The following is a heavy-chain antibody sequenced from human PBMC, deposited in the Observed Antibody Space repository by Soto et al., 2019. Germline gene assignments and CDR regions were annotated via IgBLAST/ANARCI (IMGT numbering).Heavy chain of an antibody. J-gene: IGHJ4*02. CDR1: GFTFSSYG. V-gene: IGHV3-30*03. CDR2: ISYDGSNK. CDR3: APLFGAFDY. Sequence: VQLVESGGGVVQPGRSLRLSCAASGFTFSSYGMHWVRQAPGKGLEWVAVISYDGSNKYYADSVKGRFTISRDNSKNTLYLQMNSLRAEDTAVYYCAPLFGAFDYWGQGTLVTVSS. D-gene: IGHD3-10*02.